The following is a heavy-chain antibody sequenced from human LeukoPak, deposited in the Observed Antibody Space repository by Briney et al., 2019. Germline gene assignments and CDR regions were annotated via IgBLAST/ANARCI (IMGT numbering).Heavy chain of an antibody. CDR2: ISAYNGNT. Sequence: ASVKVSCKASGYTFTSYGISWVRQAPGQGLEWMGWISAYNGNTNYAQKLQGRVTMTTDTSTSTACMELRSLRSDDTAVYYCAREHHDYGDYAFHHTYYYYYGMDVWGQGTTVTVSS. V-gene: IGHV1-18*01. CDR1: GYTFTSYG. CDR3: AREHHDYGDYAFHHTYYYYYGMDV. D-gene: IGHD4-17*01. J-gene: IGHJ6*02.